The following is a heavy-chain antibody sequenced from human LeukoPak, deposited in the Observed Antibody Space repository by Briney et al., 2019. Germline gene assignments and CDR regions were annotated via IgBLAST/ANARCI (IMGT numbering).Heavy chain of an antibody. CDR3: ARGYSGSYNWFDP. CDR1: GGSISSGSHY. J-gene: IGHJ5*02. V-gene: IGHV4-61*02. D-gene: IGHD1-26*01. Sequence: KASETLSLTCTVSGGSISSGSHYWSWIRQPAGKGLEWIGRIYTSGSTNYNPSLKSRVTISVDTSKNQFSLKLSSVTAADTAVYYCARGYSGSYNWFDPWGQGTLVTVSS. CDR2: IYTSGST.